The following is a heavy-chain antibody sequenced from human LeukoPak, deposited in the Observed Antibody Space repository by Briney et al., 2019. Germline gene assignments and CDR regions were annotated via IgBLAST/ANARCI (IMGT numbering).Heavy chain of an antibody. CDR2: TYYSGST. J-gene: IGHJ4*02. V-gene: IGHV4-39*06. CDR3: ARDIRDGRTNYFDY. D-gene: IGHD5-24*01. Sequence: SETLSLTCTVSGGSISSSSYYWGWIRQPPGKGLEWIGSTYYSGSTYYNPSLKSRVTISVDTSKNQFPLKLSSVTAADTAAYYCARDIRDGRTNYFDYWGQGTLVTVSS. CDR1: GGSISSSSYY.